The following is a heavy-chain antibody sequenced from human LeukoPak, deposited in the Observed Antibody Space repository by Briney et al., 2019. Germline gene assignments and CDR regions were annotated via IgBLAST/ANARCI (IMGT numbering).Heavy chain of an antibody. CDR1: GFTFSSYS. V-gene: IGHV3-48*04. CDR2: ISSSSSTI. Sequence: GGSLRLSCAASGFTFSSYSTNWVRQAPGKGLEWVSYISSSSSTIYYADSVKGRFTISRDNAKNSLYLQMNSLRAEDTAVYYCAREGLYGGNDYWGQGTLVTVSS. D-gene: IGHD4-23*01. CDR3: AREGLYGGNDY. J-gene: IGHJ4*02.